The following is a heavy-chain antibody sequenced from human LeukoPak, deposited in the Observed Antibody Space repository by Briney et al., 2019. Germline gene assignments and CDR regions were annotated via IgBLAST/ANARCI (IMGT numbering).Heavy chain of an antibody. J-gene: IGHJ5*02. D-gene: IGHD2-2*02. Sequence: PSETLSLTCTVSGGSISTYYWTWIRQPPGKALEWIGFIYYTGSTRYNPSLKGRVTISVDTSKRQFSLKLYSVTAADTAHYYCARQFYTRTWDRWFDPWGQGIQVTVSS. CDR3: ARQFYTRTWDRWFDP. CDR2: IYYTGST. CDR1: GGSISTYY. V-gene: IGHV4-59*08.